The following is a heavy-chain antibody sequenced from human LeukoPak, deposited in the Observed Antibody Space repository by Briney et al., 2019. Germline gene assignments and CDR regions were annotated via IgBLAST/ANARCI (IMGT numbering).Heavy chain of an antibody. CDR3: ARETAMVRGVTTFDY. CDR1: GYTFTSYG. CDR2: ISAYNGNT. J-gene: IGHJ4*02. V-gene: IGHV1-18*01. Sequence: GASVKVSCKASGYTFTSYGISWVRQAPGQGLEWMGWISAYNGNTNYAQKLQGRVTMTTDTSTSTAYMELRSLRSDDTAVYYCARETAMVRGVTTFDYWGQGTLVTVSS. D-gene: IGHD3-10*01.